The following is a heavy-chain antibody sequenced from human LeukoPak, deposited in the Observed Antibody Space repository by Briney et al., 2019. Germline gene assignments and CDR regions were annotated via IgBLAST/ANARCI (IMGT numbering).Heavy chain of an antibody. CDR3: AEDIRAAAAGTFDY. D-gene: IGHD6-13*01. J-gene: IGHJ4*02. Sequence: GGSLRLSCAASGFTFDEYAMHWVRQAPGKGLEWVSVISWDGGSTSYADSVKSRFTISRDNSKNSLYLQMNSLRAEDTALYYCAEDIRAAAAGTFDYWGQGTLVTVSS. CDR1: GFTFDEYA. CDR2: ISWDGGST. V-gene: IGHV3-43D*03.